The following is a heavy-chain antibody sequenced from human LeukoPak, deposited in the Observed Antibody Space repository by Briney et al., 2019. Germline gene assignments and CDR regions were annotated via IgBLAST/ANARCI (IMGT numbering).Heavy chain of an antibody. CDR1: GFTFSSYS. CDR3: ARDPTRGYSYGTFDY. V-gene: IGHV3-48*01. J-gene: IGHJ4*02. Sequence: GGSLRLSCAASGFTFSSYSMNWVRQAPGKGLEWVSYISSSSSTIYYADSVKGRFTISRDSAKNSLYLQMNSLRAEDTAVYYCARDPTRGYSYGTFDYWGQGTLVTVSS. D-gene: IGHD5-18*01. CDR2: ISSSSSTI.